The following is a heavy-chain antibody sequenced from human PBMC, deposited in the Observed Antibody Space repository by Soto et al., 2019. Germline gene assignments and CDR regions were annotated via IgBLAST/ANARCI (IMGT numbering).Heavy chain of an antibody. D-gene: IGHD6-19*01. J-gene: IGHJ4*01. Sequence: ISGHYWIWIRQPPGKRLEWIGYIFYSGSTDYNPSLKSQVTMSVDTSKNQFSLKLSSVTAADTAVYYCARVGSSGWSPDYWGHGTLVTVSS. CDR1: ISGHY. CDR2: IFYSGST. V-gene: IGHV4-59*11. CDR3: ARVGSSGWSPDY.